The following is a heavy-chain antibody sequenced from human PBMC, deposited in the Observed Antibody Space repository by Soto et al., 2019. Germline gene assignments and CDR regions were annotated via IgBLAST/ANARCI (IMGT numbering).Heavy chain of an antibody. CDR2: IIPILGIA. V-gene: IGHV1-69*02. Sequence: SVKVSCNASGGTFSSYTISWVRQAPVQGLEWMGRIIPILGIANYAQKLQGRVTMTTDTSTSTAYMELRSLRSDDTAVYYCARVHGDIDYWGQGTLVTVSS. D-gene: IGHD4-17*01. J-gene: IGHJ4*02. CDR1: GGTFSSYT. CDR3: ARVHGDIDY.